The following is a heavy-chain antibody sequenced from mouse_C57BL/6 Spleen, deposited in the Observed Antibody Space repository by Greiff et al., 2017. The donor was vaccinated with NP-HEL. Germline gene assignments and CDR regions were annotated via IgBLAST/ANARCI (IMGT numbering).Heavy chain of an antibody. CDR2: IYPRDGST. V-gene: IGHV1-85*01. CDR1: GYTFTSYD. J-gene: IGHJ3*01. D-gene: IGHD2-2*01. CDR3: ARGVYYVYDSEAY. Sequence: VKLVESGPELVKPGASVKLSCKASGYTFTSYDINWVKQRPGQGLEWIGWIYPRDGSTKYNEKFKGKATLTVDTSSSTAYMELHSLTSEDSAVYFCARGVYYVYDSEAYWGQGTLVTVSA.